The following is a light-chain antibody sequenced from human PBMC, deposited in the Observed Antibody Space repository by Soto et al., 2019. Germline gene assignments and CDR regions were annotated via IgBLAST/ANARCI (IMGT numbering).Light chain of an antibody. Sequence: SVLRQPASVSGSRGQSIPISCTGTSSDVGGYNYVSWYQQHPGKAPKLMIYDVSNRPSGVSNRFSGSKSGNTASLTISGLQAEDEADYYCSSYTSSSTLDVFGTGTKVTVL. V-gene: IGLV2-14*01. CDR2: DVS. J-gene: IGLJ1*01. CDR3: SSYTSSSTLDV. CDR1: SSDVGGYNY.